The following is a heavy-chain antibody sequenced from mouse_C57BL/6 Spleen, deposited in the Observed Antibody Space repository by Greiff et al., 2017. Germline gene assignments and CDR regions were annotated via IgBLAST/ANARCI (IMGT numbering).Heavy chain of an antibody. Sequence: VQGVASGAELVRPGASVKLSCKASGYTFTDYYINWVKQRPGQGLEWIARIYPGSGNTYYNEKFKGKATLTAEKSSSTAYMQLSSLTSEDSAVYFCARTGNYFDYWGQGTTLTVSS. CDR3: ARTGNYFDY. CDR1: GYTFTDYY. V-gene: IGHV1-76*01. CDR2: IYPGSGNT. J-gene: IGHJ2*01.